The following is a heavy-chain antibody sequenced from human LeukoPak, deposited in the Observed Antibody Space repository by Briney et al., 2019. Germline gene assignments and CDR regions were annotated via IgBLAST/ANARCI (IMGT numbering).Heavy chain of an antibody. V-gene: IGHV3-49*04. CDR3: TPSGYQLLMGYYGMDV. CDR2: IRSKAYGGTT. J-gene: IGHJ6*02. D-gene: IGHD2-2*01. CDR1: GFNFGDYA. Sequence: GGSLRLSCTASGFNFGDYAMSWVRQAPGKGLEWVGYIRSKAYGGTTGYAASVKGRFTISRDDSKSIAYLQMNSLKTEDTAVYYCTPSGYQLLMGYYGMDVWGQGTTVTVSS.